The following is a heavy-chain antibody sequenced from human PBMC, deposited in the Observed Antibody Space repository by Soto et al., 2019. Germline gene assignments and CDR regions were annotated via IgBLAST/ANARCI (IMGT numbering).Heavy chain of an antibody. CDR3: ATEDYYDNAFDI. CDR1: GYNLPELS. Sequence: GASVKVSCKVSGYNLPELSMHWVRQAPGKGLEWMGGFDPEDGETIYAQKFQGRVTMTEDTSTDTAYMELSSLRSEDTAVYYCATEDYYDNAFDIWGQGTMVTVSS. J-gene: IGHJ3*02. D-gene: IGHD3-22*01. CDR2: FDPEDGET. V-gene: IGHV1-24*01.